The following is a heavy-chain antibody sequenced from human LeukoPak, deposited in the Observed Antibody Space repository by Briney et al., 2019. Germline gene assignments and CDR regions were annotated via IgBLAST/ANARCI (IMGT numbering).Heavy chain of an antibody. V-gene: IGHV3-21*01. J-gene: IGHJ3*02. CDR1: GFSISSYS. CDR3: ARCSNYYDSSGYYYGWAFDI. Sequence: GGSLRLSCAASGFSISSYSMNWVRQAPGKGLEWVSSISSSSSYISYADSVKGRFTISRDNAKISLFLQMNSLRAEDTAVYYCARCSNYYDSSGYYYGWAFDIWGQGTMVTVSS. CDR2: ISSSSSYI. D-gene: IGHD3-22*01.